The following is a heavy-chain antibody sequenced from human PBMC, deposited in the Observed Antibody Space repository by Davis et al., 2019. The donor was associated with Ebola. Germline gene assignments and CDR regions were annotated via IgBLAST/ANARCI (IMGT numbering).Heavy chain of an antibody. Sequence: AASVKVSCKASGYTFTSYDINWVRQATGQGLEWMGWINPNSGNTGYAQKFQGRVTMTRNTSISTAYMELSSLRSEDTAVYYCARKDSRWLQLATYWGQGTLVTVSS. CDR1: GYTFTSYD. CDR2: INPNSGNT. CDR3: ARKDSRWLQLATY. D-gene: IGHD5-24*01. J-gene: IGHJ4*02. V-gene: IGHV1-8*01.